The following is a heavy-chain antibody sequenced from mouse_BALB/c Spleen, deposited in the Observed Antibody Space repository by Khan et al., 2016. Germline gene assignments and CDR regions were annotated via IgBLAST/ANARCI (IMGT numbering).Heavy chain of an antibody. CDR3: ARGKVRRGYVDV. J-gene: IGHJ1*01. CDR2: INTYTGEP. CDR1: GYTFTNYG. V-gene: IGHV9-3-1*01. D-gene: IGHD2-14*01. Sequence: QIQLVQSGPELKKPGETVKISCKASGYTFTNYGMNWVKQAPGKGLKWMGWINTYTGEPTYADDFKGRFAFSLETSASTAYLQINNLKNEDTATYFCARGKVRRGYVDVWGAGTTVTVSS.